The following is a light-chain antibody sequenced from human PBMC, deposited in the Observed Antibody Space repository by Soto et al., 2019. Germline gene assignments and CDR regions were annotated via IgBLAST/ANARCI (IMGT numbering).Light chain of an antibody. V-gene: IGKV3-20*01. J-gene: IGKJ1*01. Sequence: ELVLTQSPATLSVSPWERATLSCTASQSVRFTYLAWYQQRPGQAPRLLMYGASSRATGVPPRFSGSGSGTDFTLTISRLEPEDSAVYYCQQYGASPATFGQGTKVDIK. CDR2: GAS. CDR1: QSVRFTY. CDR3: QQYGASPAT.